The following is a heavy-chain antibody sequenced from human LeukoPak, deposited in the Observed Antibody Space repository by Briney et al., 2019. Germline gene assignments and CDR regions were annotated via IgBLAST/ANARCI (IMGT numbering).Heavy chain of an antibody. J-gene: IGHJ5*02. CDR3: ARSQGYCSGGSCLQGDWFDP. D-gene: IGHD2-15*01. Sequence: GESLKISCKGSGYSFTSYWIGWVRQMPGKGLEWMGIIYPGDSGTRYSPSFQGQVTISADKSISTAYLQWGSLKASDTAMYYCARSQGYCSGGSCLQGDWFDPWGQGTLVTVSS. V-gene: IGHV5-51*01. CDR2: IYPGDSGT. CDR1: GYSFTSYW.